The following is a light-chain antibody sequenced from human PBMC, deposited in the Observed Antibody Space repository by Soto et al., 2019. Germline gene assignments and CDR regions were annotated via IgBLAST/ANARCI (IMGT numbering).Light chain of an antibody. Sequence: DIQLTQSPSFLSASVGDRVTITCRASQGINNYLAWYQQKPGKAPKLLIYAAPTLQSGVPSRFSGSGSGTEFTLAISSLQPEDFATYYCQQLNTYPWTFGQGTKV. J-gene: IGKJ1*01. V-gene: IGKV1-9*01. CDR1: QGINNY. CDR2: AAP. CDR3: QQLNTYPWT.